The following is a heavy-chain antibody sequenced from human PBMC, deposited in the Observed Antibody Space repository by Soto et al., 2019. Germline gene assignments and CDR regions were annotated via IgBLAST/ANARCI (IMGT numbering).Heavy chain of an antibody. CDR3: ARSSDYHIVATMGPFDY. J-gene: IGHJ4*02. V-gene: IGHV4-59*01. D-gene: IGHD5-12*01. Sequence: PSETLSLTCTVSGGSISSYYWSWIRQPPGKGLEWIGYIYYSGSTNYNPSLKSRVTISVDTSKNQFSLKLSSVTAADTAVYYCARSSDYHIVATMGPFDYWGQGTLVTV. CDR2: IYYSGST. CDR1: GGSISSYY.